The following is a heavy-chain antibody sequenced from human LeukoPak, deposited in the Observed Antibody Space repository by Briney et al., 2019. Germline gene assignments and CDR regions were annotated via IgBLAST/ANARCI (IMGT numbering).Heavy chain of an antibody. CDR3: ARRSDDYDSSAYYH. CDR2: ISAYNGNT. V-gene: IGHV1-18*01. CDR1: GYTFTSYG. D-gene: IGHD3-22*01. J-gene: IGHJ4*02. Sequence: GASVKVSCKASGYTFTSYGINWVRQAPGQGLEWMGWISAYNGNTGYAQKFQGRVTMTMDPSISTAYMELSSLRSEDTAVYYCARRSDDYDSSAYYHWGQGTLVTVSS.